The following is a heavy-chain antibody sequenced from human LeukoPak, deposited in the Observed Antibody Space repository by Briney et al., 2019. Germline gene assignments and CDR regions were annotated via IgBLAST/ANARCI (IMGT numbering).Heavy chain of an antibody. CDR3: ARLGRGTQILTKIVVVPAAPDY. J-gene: IGHJ4*02. CDR2: IYYSGST. V-gene: IGHV4-39*01. CDR1: GGSISSSSYY. D-gene: IGHD2-2*01. Sequence: PSETLSLTCTVSGGSISSSSYYWGWIRQPPGKGLEWIGSIYYSGSTYYNPSLKSRVTISVDTSKNQFSLKLSSVTAADTAVYCCARLGRGTQILTKIVVVPAAPDYWGQGTLVTVSS.